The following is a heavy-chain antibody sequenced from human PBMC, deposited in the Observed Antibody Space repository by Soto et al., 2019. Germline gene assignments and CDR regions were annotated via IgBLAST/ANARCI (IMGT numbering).Heavy chain of an antibody. Sequence: PSETLSLTCTVSGGSISSSSYYWGWIRQPPGKGLEWIGSIYYSGSTYYNPSLKSRVTISVDTSKNQFSLKLSSVTAADTAVYYCARKSGYDNFDYWGQGTLVTVSS. CDR3: ARKSGYDNFDY. J-gene: IGHJ4*02. V-gene: IGHV4-39*01. CDR1: GGSISSSSYY. CDR2: IYYSGST. D-gene: IGHD5-12*01.